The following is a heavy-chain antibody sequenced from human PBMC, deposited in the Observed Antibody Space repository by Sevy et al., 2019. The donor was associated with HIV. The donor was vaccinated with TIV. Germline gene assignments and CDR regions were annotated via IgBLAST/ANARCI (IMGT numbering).Heavy chain of an antibody. CDR1: GGSISSYY. CDR2: IYYSGST. J-gene: IGHJ6*02. V-gene: IGHV4-59*01. CDR3: ARGGATTVTAIYYYGMDV. Sequence: SESLSLTCTVSGGSISSYYWSWIRQPPGKGLEWIGYIYYSGSTNYNSSLKSRVTISVDTSKNQFSLKLSSVTAADTAVYYCARGGATTVTAIYYYGMDVWGHGTTVTVSS. D-gene: IGHD4-17*01.